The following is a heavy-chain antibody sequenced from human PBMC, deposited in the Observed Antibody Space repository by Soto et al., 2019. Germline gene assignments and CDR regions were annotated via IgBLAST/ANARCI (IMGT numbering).Heavy chain of an antibody. D-gene: IGHD2-2*01. CDR2: IYSGGST. V-gene: IGHV3-53*01. CDR3: AREGYCSSSNCLLGLDV. J-gene: IGHJ6*02. Sequence: EVQLVESGGGLIQPGGSLRLSCEASGFTVSSSFMSWVRQAPGRGLEWVSVIYSGGSTYYADSVKGRFTISRDNSKNKLYLQMNSLRAEDTAMYYCAREGYCSSSNCLLGLDVWGQGTTVTVSS. CDR1: GFTVSSSF.